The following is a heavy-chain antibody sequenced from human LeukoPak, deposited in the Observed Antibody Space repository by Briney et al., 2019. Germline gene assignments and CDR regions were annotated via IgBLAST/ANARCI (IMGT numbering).Heavy chain of an antibody. J-gene: IGHJ4*02. Sequence: GGPLRLSCAASGFTCSSYAMSWVRHAPGKGLEWVSPINCSGGNTYYADSVKGRFTISRDNSKNPLYLQMNTLKAQDTAVYHCAKVPPTKPETYYYDEGGYWGPGTLVTVSS. V-gene: IGHV3-23*01. CDR1: GFTCSSYA. D-gene: IGHD3-22*01. CDR3: AKVPPTKPETYYYDEGGY. CDR2: INCSGGNT.